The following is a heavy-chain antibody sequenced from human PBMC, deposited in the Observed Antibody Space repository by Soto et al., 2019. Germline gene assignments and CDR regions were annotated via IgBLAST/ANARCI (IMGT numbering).Heavy chain of an antibody. CDR1: GFSFRTYW. Sequence: GGSLRRSCAASGFSFRTYWRAWVRRPPGKGLAFVANSRPYGKEINYMYSVKCRFTISRAHAQHSLFLQMNRLRDGDTAVYYCATDQWGGAFDIGGQATTVTVSS. D-gene: IGHD3-10*01. J-gene: IGHJ3*02. V-gene: IGHV3-7*01. CDR2: SRPYGKEI. CDR3: ATDQWGGAFDI.